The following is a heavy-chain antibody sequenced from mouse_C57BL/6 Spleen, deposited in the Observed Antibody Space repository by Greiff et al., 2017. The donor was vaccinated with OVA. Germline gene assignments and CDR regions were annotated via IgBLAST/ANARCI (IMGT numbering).Heavy chain of an antibody. CDR1: GYAFSSSW. V-gene: IGHV1-82*01. J-gene: IGHJ3*01. Sequence: QVQLQQSGPELVKPGASVKISCKASGYAFSSSWMNWVKQRPGKGLEWIGRIYPGDGDTNYNGKFKGKATLTADKSSSTAYMQLSSLTSEDSAVYFCARSIYYYGSSYSWFAYWGQGTLVTVSA. D-gene: IGHD1-1*01. CDR2: IYPGDGDT. CDR3: ARSIYYYGSSYSWFAY.